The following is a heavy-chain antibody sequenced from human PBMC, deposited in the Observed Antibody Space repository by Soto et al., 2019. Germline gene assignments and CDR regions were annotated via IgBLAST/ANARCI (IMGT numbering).Heavy chain of an antibody. CDR2: ISAYNGNT. CDR1: GYTFTSYG. V-gene: IGHV1-18*01. D-gene: IGHD2-2*01. J-gene: IGHJ4*02. Sequence: GASVKVSCKASGYTFTSYGISWVRQAPGQGLEWMGWISAYNGNTNYAQKLQGRVTMTTDTSTSTAYMELRSLRSDDTAVYYCAATEGYCSSTSCYPSTDYWGQGTLVTVSS. CDR3: AATEGYCSSTSCYPSTDY.